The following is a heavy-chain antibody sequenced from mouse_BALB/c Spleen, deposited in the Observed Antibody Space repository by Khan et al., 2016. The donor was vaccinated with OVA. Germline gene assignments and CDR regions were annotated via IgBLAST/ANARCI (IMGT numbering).Heavy chain of an antibody. D-gene: IGHD1-1*01. CDR2: ISYSGNT. CDR1: GYSITSDYA. V-gene: IGHV3-2*02. J-gene: IGHJ2*01. CDR3: ARIYGGDCDY. Sequence: EVQLVESGPGLVKPSQSLSLTCTVTGYSITSDYAWNWIRQFPGNKLGWMGYISYSGNTKYNPSLKSRISITRDTSKNQFFLQLNSVTTEDTATYYCARIYGGDCDYWGQGTTLTVSS.